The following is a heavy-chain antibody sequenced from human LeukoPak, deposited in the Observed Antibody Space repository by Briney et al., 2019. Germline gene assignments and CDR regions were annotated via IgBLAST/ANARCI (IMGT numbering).Heavy chain of an antibody. D-gene: IGHD6-19*01. J-gene: IGHJ4*02. CDR1: GFSFTSYG. CDR2: IRYDGSHK. Sequence: PGGSLRLSCAASGFSFTSYGMHWVRQAPGKGLEWVAFIRYDGSHKYYADSVKGRFTISRDNSKSTLYLQMNSLRAEDTAVYYCSKTIAVADPTDYWGQGTLVTVSS. V-gene: IGHV3-30*02. CDR3: SKTIAVADPTDY.